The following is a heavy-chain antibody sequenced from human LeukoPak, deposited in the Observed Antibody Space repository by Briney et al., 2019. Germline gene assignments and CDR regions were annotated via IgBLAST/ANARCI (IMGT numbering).Heavy chain of an antibody. D-gene: IGHD6-13*01. CDR2: INTNTGNP. Sequence: ASVKVSCKASGYTFTSYAMNWVRQAPGQGLEWMGWINTNTGNPTYAQGFTGRFVFSLDTSVSTAYLQISSLKAEDTAVYYCARGPPTGYSSSWYRGTDYYYMDVWGKGTTVTVSS. CDR3: ARGPPTGYSSSWYRGTDYYYMDV. CDR1: GYTFTSYA. J-gene: IGHJ6*03. V-gene: IGHV7-4-1*02.